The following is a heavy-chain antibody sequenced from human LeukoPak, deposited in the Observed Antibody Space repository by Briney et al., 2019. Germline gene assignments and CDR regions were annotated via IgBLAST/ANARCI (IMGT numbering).Heavy chain of an antibody. D-gene: IGHD2-2*01. CDR2: IGVSGDQT. V-gene: IGHV3-23*01. J-gene: IGHJ4*02. CDR3: AKERNARGALDY. CDR1: GFTFRSYG. Sequence: PGGSLRLSCAASGFTFRSYGMNWVRQAPGKALEWFSAIGVSGDQTFYADSVKGRFTISRDNSKNTLSLAMNNLRAEDTAVYYCAKERNARGALDYWGRGTLVTVSS.